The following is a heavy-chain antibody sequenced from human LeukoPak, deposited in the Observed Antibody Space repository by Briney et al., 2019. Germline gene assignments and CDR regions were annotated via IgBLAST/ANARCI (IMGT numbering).Heavy chain of an antibody. Sequence: SVKVSCKASGGTFSSYAISWVRQAPGQGLEWMGRIIPILGIANYAQKFQGRVTITADKSTSTAYMELSSLRSEDTAVYYCVGIAAAGTGAFWFDYWGQGTLVTVSS. CDR2: IIPILGIA. CDR3: VGIAAAGTGAFWFDY. CDR1: GGTFSSYA. J-gene: IGHJ4*02. V-gene: IGHV1-69*04. D-gene: IGHD6-13*01.